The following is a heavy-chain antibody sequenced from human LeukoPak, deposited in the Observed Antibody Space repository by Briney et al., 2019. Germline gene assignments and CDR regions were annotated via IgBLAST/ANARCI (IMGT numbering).Heavy chain of an antibody. Sequence: SQTLSLTCAVSGGSISSGGYSWSWIRQPPGKGLEWIGYIYHSGSTYCNPSLKSRVTISVDRSKNQFSLKLSSVTAADTAVYYCARDLEGGAWFDPWGQGTLVTVSS. J-gene: IGHJ5*02. D-gene: IGHD1-1*01. CDR3: ARDLEGGAWFDP. V-gene: IGHV4-30-2*01. CDR2: IYHSGST. CDR1: GGSISSGGYS.